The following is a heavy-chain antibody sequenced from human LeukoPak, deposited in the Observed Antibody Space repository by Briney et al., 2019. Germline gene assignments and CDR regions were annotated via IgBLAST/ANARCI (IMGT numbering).Heavy chain of an antibody. CDR2: IYYSGST. CDR3: ASLGYSYYYYGMDV. D-gene: IGHD3-16*02. Sequence: PSETLSLTCAVYGGSFSGYYWGWIRQPPGKGLEWIGSIYYSGSTYYNPSLKSRVTISVDTSKNQLSLKLSSVTAADTAVYYCASLGYSYYYYGMDVWGQGTTVTVSS. J-gene: IGHJ6*02. V-gene: IGHV4-34*01. CDR1: GGSFSGYY.